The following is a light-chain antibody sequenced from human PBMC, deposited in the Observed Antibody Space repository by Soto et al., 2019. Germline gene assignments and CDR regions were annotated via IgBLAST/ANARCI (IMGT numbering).Light chain of an antibody. CDR1: QDISNY. J-gene: IGKJ5*01. CDR3: QQYDNLPIT. Sequence: DIQMTQSPSSLSASVGDRVTITCQASQDISNYLNWYQQKPGKAPKLLIYDASNLETGVPSRFSGSGCGTDFTFTISSLQPEDIATYYSQQYDNLPITFGQGTRLEIK. CDR2: DAS. V-gene: IGKV1-33*01.